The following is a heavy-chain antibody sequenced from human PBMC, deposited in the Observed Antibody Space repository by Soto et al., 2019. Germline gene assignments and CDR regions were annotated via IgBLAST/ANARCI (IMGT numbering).Heavy chain of an antibody. D-gene: IGHD5-12*01. Sequence: SETLPLTGTVSGGSVSSGSYYWRWIRQPPGKGLEWIGYIYYSGSTNYNPSLKSRVTISVDTSKNHFSLNLSSVTAADMAVYYCAREGSYSAYNFAHGIQLWSFDFWGQGALVTVSS. CDR3: AREGSYSAYNFAHGIQLWSFDF. J-gene: IGHJ4*02. CDR2: IYYSGST. CDR1: GGSVSSGSYY. V-gene: IGHV4-61*03.